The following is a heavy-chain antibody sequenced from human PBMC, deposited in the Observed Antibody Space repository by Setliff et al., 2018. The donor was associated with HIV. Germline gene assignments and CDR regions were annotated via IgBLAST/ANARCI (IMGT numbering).Heavy chain of an antibody. V-gene: IGHV4-31*03. CDR3: ARDRSDYYNLPGYFDH. CDR1: GGSISSGTYY. J-gene: IGHJ4*02. Sequence: PSETLSLTCTVSGGSISSGTYYWSWIRQHPGRGLEWIGYIYYGGSTYYNPSLKSRVTISVDTSRNQFSLKLSSVTAADTAVYYCARDRSDYYNLPGYFDHWGQGTPVTVSS. D-gene: IGHD3-3*01. CDR2: IYYGGST.